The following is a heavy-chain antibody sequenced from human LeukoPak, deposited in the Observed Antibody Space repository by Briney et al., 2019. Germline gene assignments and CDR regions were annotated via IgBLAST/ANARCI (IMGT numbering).Heavy chain of an antibody. Sequence: SQTLSLTCTVSGGSISSGGYYWSWIRQHPGKGLEWIGNIYYSGSTYYNPSLKSRVTISVDTSKNQFSLKLSSVTAADTAVYYCARFNYDFWSGYYTDAFDIWGQGTMVTVSS. J-gene: IGHJ3*02. CDR3: ARFNYDFWSGYYTDAFDI. CDR2: IYYSGST. CDR1: GGSISSGGYY. V-gene: IGHV4-31*03. D-gene: IGHD3-3*01.